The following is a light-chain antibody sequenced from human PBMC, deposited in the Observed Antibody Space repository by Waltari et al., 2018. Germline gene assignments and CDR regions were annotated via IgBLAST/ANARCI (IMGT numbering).Light chain of an antibody. J-gene: IGLJ1*01. CDR2: ANN. CDR3: QSFDASLGYV. V-gene: IGLV1-40*01. CDR1: SSTTGAHYD. Sequence: QSVLTQPPSMSGAPGQRVTISCTGSSSTTGAHYDVHWYQQLPETSPKPLIYANNNRPSEVPDRFSASKSGTSAFLAIAGLQPEDEADYYCQSFDASLGYVFGTGTRVTVL.